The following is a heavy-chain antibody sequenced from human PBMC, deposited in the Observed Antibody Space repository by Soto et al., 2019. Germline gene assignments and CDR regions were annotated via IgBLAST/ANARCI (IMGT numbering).Heavy chain of an antibody. Sequence: PGWSLRLSCAASGFTCSSYSMYWVRQAPGKGLEWVSYISSGSSTIYYAVSVKGRFTISRDNAKNSLYLQMDNLRAEDTAVYYGTRSAYTDVWGTGTTVTVSS. CDR1: GFTCSSYS. V-gene: IGHV3-48*01. J-gene: IGHJ6*03. D-gene: IGHD3-3*01. CDR2: ISSGSSTI. CDR3: TRSAYTDV.